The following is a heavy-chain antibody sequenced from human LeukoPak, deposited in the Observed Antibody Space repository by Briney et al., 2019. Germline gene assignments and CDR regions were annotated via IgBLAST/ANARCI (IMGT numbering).Heavy chain of an antibody. CDR2: IYSGGAA. J-gene: IGHJ4*02. V-gene: IGHV3-66*01. D-gene: IGHD6-19*01. CDR1: GFTFSSYS. Sequence: PGGSLRLSCAASGFTFSSYSMNWVRQAPGKGLEWVSVIYSGGAAYYPDSVKGRFTISRDLSKNTLYLQMNDLRAEDTAVYYCARVAVAYFDYWGQGTLVTVSS. CDR3: ARVAVAYFDY.